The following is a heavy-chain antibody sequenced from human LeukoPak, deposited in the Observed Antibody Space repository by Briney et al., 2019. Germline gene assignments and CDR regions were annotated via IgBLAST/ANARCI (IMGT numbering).Heavy chain of an antibody. CDR1: EYTFTSYS. V-gene: IGHV1-18*01. J-gene: IGHJ6*03. CDR3: ARIRSDWYYYYYMDV. D-gene: IGHD3-3*01. Sequence: WASVKVSCKASEYTFTSYSMNWVRQAPGQGLEWMGWISAYNGNTNYAQKLQGRVTMTTDTSTSTAYMELGSLRSDDTAVYYCARIRSDWYYYYYMDVWGKGTTVTVSS. CDR2: ISAYNGNT.